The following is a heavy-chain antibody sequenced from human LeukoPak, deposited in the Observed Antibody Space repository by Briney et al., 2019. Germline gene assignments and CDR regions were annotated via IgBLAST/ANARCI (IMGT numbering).Heavy chain of an antibody. V-gene: IGHV3-30*04. J-gene: IGHJ4*02. D-gene: IGHD1-26*01. CDR3: AREIVGAEGRPIDY. CDR2: ISYDGNNN. Sequence: SCKASGFTFSSYTMHWVRQAPGKGLEWVAVISYDGNNNYYADSVKDRFTISRDNSKNTLYLQMNSLRPEDTAVYYCAREIVGAEGRPIDYWGQGTLVTVSS. CDR1: GFTFSSYT.